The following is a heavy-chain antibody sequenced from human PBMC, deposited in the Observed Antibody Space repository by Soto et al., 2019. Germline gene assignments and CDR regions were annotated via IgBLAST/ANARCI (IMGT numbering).Heavy chain of an antibody. V-gene: IGHV3-30*01. CDR1: GFSLYSYV. D-gene: IGHD6-13*01. CDR2: ISIDGTRT. Sequence: QAQLVESGGGVVQPGGSLRLSCVASGFSLYSYVIHWVRQTPGKGLQWVAVISIDGTRTYYADSVKGRFTVSRDNSKNPQHRQTYGLPIENTAIYYCVRALDSRDLCPWGQGPLVTVSS. CDR3: VRALDSRDLCP. J-gene: IGHJ5*02.